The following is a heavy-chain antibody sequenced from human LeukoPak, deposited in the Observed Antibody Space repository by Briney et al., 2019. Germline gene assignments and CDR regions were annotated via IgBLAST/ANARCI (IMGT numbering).Heavy chain of an antibody. CDR2: IRSRTHDYAT. CDR3: TRLTIDYGDYMDGFGI. CDR1: GFTFSGSA. D-gene: IGHD4-17*01. Sequence: GGSLRLSCAASGFTFSGSAMHWVRQAPGKGLEWIGRIRSRTHDYATAYPESVKGRFTISRDDLKNTAYLQMNSLKTEDTAVYYCTRLTIDYGDYMDGFGIWGQGTMVTVSS. V-gene: IGHV3-73*01. J-gene: IGHJ3*02.